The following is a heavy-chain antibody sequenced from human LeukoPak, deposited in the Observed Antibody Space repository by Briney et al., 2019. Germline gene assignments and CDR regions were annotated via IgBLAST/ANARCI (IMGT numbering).Heavy chain of an antibody. CDR2: ISWDGGST. CDR1: GFTFDDYA. J-gene: IGHJ6*03. Sequence: GGSLRLSCAASGFTFDDYAMHWVRQAPGKGLEWVSLISWDGGSTYYADSVKGRFTISRDNSKNSLYLQMNSLRAEDTALYYCAKEGVAAQLNYYYNYMDVWGKGTTVTVSS. CDR3: AKEGVAAQLNYYYNYMDV. D-gene: IGHD6-13*01. V-gene: IGHV3-43D*03.